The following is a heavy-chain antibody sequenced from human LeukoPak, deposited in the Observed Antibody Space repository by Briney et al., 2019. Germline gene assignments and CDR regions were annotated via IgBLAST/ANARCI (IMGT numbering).Heavy chain of an antibody. CDR2: ISYDGSNK. CDR3: AKAKGETDYGDY. CDR1: GFTFSSYG. V-gene: IGHV3-30*18. D-gene: IGHD3-10*01. Sequence: GRSLRLSCAASGFTFSSYGMRWVRQAPGKGLEWVAVISYDGSNKYYADSVKGRFTISRDNSKNTLYLQMNSLRAEDTAVYYCAKAKGETDYGDYWGQGTLVTVSS. J-gene: IGHJ4*02.